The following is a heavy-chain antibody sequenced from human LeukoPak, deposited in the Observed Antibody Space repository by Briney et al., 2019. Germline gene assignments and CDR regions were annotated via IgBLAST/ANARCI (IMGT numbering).Heavy chain of an antibody. CDR2: IDTAGGT. V-gene: IGHV3-13*01. CDR3: ARGSPWSYYYMDV. D-gene: IGHD3-3*01. CDR1: GFAFSNFD. J-gene: IGHJ6*03. Sequence: AGSLSLSCTASGFAFSNFDFRWVRQLRGKGLEWVSHIDTAGGTNYPGSVKGRFTISRANSKKPLYLQMHNLRVGDTALYFCARGSPWSYYYMDVWGVGTAVSVS.